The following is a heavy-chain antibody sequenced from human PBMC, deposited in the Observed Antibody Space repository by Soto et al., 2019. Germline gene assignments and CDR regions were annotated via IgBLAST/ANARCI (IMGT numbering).Heavy chain of an antibody. J-gene: IGHJ4*02. V-gene: IGHV1-69*01. CDR1: GGSFSSNP. D-gene: IGHD5-18*01. CDR3: ARGGRGYSSAPRYYFDC. CDR2: IIPIFATV. Sequence: QVQLVQSGSEVKKPGSSVKVSCKASGGSFSSNPISWVRQAPGQGLEWMAGIIPIFATVHYAQKFQGRVTITADESKSTAYMELTSLRSEDTAVYFCARGGRGYSSAPRYYFDCWGQGTLVTVSS.